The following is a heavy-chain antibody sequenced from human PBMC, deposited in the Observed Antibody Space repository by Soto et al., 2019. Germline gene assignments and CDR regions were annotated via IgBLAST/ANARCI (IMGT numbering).Heavy chain of an antibody. CDR1: GFTFSSYS. J-gene: IGHJ4*02. CDR3: PKVYPDFSSGHPYYFDY. D-gene: IGHD3-3*01. V-gene: IGHV3-23*01. Sequence: PXVCLRLSCAASGFTFSSYSMNWVRQAPGKGLEWVSAIRGNGGTAYYADSVKGRFTISRDNSKKTLYLQMNSLRAEDTAVYYCPKVYPDFSSGHPYYFDYCGQGTLVTVSS. CDR2: IRGNGGTA.